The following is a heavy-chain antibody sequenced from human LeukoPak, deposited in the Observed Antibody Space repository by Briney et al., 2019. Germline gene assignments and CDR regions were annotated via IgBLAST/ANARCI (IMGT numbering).Heavy chain of an antibody. D-gene: IGHD3-22*01. CDR3: ARRLTYYYDSSGYPLDAFDI. Sequence: SETLSLTCAVYGGSFSGYYWSWIRQPPGKGLEWIGEINHSGSTNYNPSLKSRVTISVDTSKNQFSLKLSSVTAADTAVYYCARRLTYYYDSSGYPLDAFDIWGQGTMVTVSS. CDR2: INHSGST. V-gene: IGHV4-34*01. J-gene: IGHJ3*02. CDR1: GGSFSGYY.